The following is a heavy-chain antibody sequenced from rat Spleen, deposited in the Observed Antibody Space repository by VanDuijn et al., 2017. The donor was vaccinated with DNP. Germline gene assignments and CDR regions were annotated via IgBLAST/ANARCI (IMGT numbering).Heavy chain of an antibody. V-gene: IGHV5S10*01. CDR2: IIYDGSRT. CDR3: ATHRGY. CDR1: GFTFSDYN. Sequence: EVQLVESGGGLVQPGRSLKLSCAASGFTFSDYNMAWVRQAPQKGLEWVATIIYDGSRTYYRDSVKGRFTISRDNPKSTLYLQMDSLKSEDTATYYCATHRGYWGQGVIVTVSS. J-gene: IGHJ2*01.